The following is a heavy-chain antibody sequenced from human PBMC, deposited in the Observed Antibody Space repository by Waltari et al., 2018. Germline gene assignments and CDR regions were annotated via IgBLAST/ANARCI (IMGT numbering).Heavy chain of an antibody. J-gene: IGHJ6*02. Sequence: QVQLQQWGAGLLKPSETLSLTCAVYGGSFSGYYWSWIRQPPGKGLEWSGEINHSGSTNYNPSLKSRVTISVDTSKNQFSLKLSSVTAADTAVYYCANARQAYYYYGMDVWGQGTTVTVSS. CDR3: ANARQAYYYYGMDV. D-gene: IGHD6-6*01. V-gene: IGHV4-34*01. CDR2: INHSGST. CDR1: GGSFSGYY.